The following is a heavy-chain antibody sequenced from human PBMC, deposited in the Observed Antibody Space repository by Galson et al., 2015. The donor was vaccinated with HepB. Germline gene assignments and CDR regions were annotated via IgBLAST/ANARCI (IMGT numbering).Heavy chain of an antibody. CDR3: ARDTPRGLRLGDLGGDY. D-gene: IGHD3-16*01. CDR2: ITAYNGKK. Sequence: SVKVSCKASGYTFTSYGISWVRQAPGQGLEWMGWITAYNGKKNYAQKLQGRVTMTTDTSTSTAYMELRSLRSDDTAVYYCARDTPRGLRLGDLGGDYWGQGTLVTVSS. CDR1: GYTFTSYG. V-gene: IGHV1-18*01. J-gene: IGHJ4*02.